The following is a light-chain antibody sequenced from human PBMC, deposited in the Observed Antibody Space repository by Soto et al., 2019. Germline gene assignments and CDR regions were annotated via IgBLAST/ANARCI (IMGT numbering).Light chain of an antibody. CDR2: AAS. Sequence: DIQLTQSPSFLSASVGDGVTITCRASQGMSSYLAWYQQKPGKAPKLLIYAASTLQSGVPSRFSGSGSGTEFTLTISSLQPEDFATYYCQQLNSYPRPFGGGTKVEIK. CDR1: QGMSSY. CDR3: QQLNSYPRP. V-gene: IGKV1-9*01. J-gene: IGKJ4*01.